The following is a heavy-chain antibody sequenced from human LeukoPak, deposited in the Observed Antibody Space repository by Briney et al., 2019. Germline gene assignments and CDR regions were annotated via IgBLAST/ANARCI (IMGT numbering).Heavy chain of an antibody. CDR1: GYSISSGYY. CDR2: IYHSGST. CDR3: ARGVPAAMDHYFDY. V-gene: IGHV4-38-2*02. D-gene: IGHD2-2*01. Sequence: SETLSLTCTVSGYSISSGYYWGWIRQPPGKGLEWIGSIYHSGSTYYNSSLKSRVTITVDTSKNQFSLKLSSVTAADTAVYYCARGVPAAMDHYFDYWGQGTLVTVSS. J-gene: IGHJ4*02.